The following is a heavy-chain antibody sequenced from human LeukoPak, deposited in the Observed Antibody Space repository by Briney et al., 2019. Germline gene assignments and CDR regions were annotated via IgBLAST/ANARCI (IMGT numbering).Heavy chain of an antibody. J-gene: IGHJ4*02. CDR3: AKSVYGSGNY. V-gene: IGHV3-23*01. D-gene: IGHD3-10*01. CDR1: GFTISSHG. Sequence: GGSLRLSCAASGFTISSHGMSWVRQAPGKGLEWVSSISGGTTYYADSVKGRFTISRDNSKSIVSLQMNSLRAEDTAVYYCAKSVYGSGNYWGQGTLVTVSS. CDR2: ISGGTT.